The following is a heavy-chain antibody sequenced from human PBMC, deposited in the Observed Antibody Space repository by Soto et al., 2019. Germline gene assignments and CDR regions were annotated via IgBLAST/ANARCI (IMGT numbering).Heavy chain of an antibody. J-gene: IGHJ5*02. CDR2: IIPIFGTA. Sequence: SVKVSCKASGGTFSSYAISWVRQAPGQGLEWMGGIIPIFGTANYAQKFQGRVTITADESTSTAYMELSSLRSEDTAVYYCARTASSDDDLWSGYPFDPWGQGTLVTVS. V-gene: IGHV1-69*13. CDR1: GGTFSSYA. D-gene: IGHD3-3*01. CDR3: ARTASSDDDLWSGYPFDP.